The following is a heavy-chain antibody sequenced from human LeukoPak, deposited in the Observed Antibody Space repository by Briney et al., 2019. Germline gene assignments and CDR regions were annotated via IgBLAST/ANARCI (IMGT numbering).Heavy chain of an antibody. CDR1: GGSLSGYY. J-gene: IGHJ5*02. V-gene: IGHV4-34*01. Sequence: SETLSLTCAVNGGSLSGYYWTWMRQAPGKGLEWIGEISHIGITKYTPSLKSRVTISLDASKNQFSLKLSSVTAADTAVYYCARGKGVVVVPAATPGYLFDPWGQGTLVTVSS. CDR3: ARGKGVVVVPAATPGYLFDP. CDR2: ISHIGIT. D-gene: IGHD2-2*01.